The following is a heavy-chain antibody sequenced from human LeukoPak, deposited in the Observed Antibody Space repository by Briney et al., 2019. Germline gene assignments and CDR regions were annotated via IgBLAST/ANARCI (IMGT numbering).Heavy chain of an antibody. V-gene: IGHV3-23*01. CDR2: FSGSAGST. D-gene: IGHD3-3*01. Sequence: HPGGSLRLSCAASGFTFSSYTVTWVRQAPGKGLEWVSAFSGSAGSTYYADSVKGRFTISRDNSKNTLYLQMNSLKTEDTAVYYCTTMSGYEGPLYYYYYYMDVWGKGTTVTVSS. J-gene: IGHJ6*03. CDR3: TTMSGYEGPLYYYYYYMDV. CDR1: GFTFSSYT.